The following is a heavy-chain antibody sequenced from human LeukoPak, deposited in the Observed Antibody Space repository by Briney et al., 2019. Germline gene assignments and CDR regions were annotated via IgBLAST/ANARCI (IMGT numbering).Heavy chain of an antibody. D-gene: IGHD5-18*01. V-gene: IGHV4-39*07. CDR3: ARDRPRLRGYSYGYYYYMDV. J-gene: IGHJ6*03. CDR1: GGSISSSSYY. CDR2: IYYSGST. Sequence: SETLSLTCTVSGGSISSSSYYWGWIRQPPGKGLEWIGSIYYSGSTYYNPSLKSRVTISVDTSKNQFSLKLGSVTAADTAVYYCARDRPRLRGYSYGYYYYMDVWGKGTTVTVSS.